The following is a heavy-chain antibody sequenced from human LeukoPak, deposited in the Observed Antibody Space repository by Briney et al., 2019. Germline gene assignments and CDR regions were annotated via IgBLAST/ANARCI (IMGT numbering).Heavy chain of an antibody. V-gene: IGHV3-23*01. J-gene: IGHJ4*02. CDR1: GFTFKSDG. CDR3: ARKVAVAMDLDY. Sequence: PGGSLRLSCAASGFTFKSDGMTWVRQVPGKGLEWVSSTTGAGSSTKYADSVNGRFTISRDNSKNTLSLQMTGLRAEDTAVYYCARKVAVAMDLDYWGQGTLVTVSS. CDR2: TTGAGSST. D-gene: IGHD5-18*01.